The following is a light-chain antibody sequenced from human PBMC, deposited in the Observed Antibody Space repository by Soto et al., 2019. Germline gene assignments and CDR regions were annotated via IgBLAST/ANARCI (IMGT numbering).Light chain of an antibody. CDR2: AAS. CDR1: QSVTSNY. V-gene: IGKV3-20*01. Sequence: VVLTQSPGTLSLSPGERATLSCRASQSVTSNYLAWYQQKPGQAPRLLIYAASGRATGIPDRFSGSGSGTDFTLTISRLEPEDFAVYFCQQYGGVPFTFGGGTKVEIK. J-gene: IGKJ4*01. CDR3: QQYGGVPFT.